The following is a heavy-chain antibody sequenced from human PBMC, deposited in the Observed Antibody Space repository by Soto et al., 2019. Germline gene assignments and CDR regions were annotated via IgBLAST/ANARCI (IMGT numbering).Heavy chain of an antibody. CDR2: IFHSGST. CDR1: SDSISSSNW. D-gene: IGHD5-12*01. V-gene: IGHV4-4*02. CDR3: ARRATAELPRNWFDP. J-gene: IGHJ5*02. Sequence: QVQLQESGPGLVKPSGTLSLTCAVSSDSISSSNWWSWVRQPPGKGLEWIGEIFHSGSTNYNPSLMIRVSISVNKSKNQSSLNRYSVTAADTAIYDCARRATAELPRNWFDPWGPGTLVIVSS.